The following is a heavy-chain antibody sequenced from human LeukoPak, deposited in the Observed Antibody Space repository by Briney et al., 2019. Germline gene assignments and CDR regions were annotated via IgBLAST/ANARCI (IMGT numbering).Heavy chain of an antibody. Sequence: GGSLRLSCAASGFTFSSYEMNWVRQAPGKGLEWISYISSSGSAIYYADSVKGRFTISRDNVKNSLFLQMNSLGAEDTAVYYCARMAGNDYWGQGTLVIVSS. J-gene: IGHJ4*02. V-gene: IGHV3-48*03. CDR2: ISSSGSAI. CDR1: GFTFSSYE. D-gene: IGHD5-24*01. CDR3: ARMAGNDY.